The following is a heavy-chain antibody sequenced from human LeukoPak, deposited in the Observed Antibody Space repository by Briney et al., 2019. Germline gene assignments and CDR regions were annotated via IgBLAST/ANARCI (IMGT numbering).Heavy chain of an antibody. J-gene: IGHJ6*03. CDR1: GFTFSTFA. D-gene: IGHD1-26*01. CDR3: ARDPYSGRYGDYYYYYMDV. CDR2: ITGSGPYM. Sequence: GGSLRLSCAASGFTFSTFAMHWVRLSPGKGLEWVSSITGSGPYMLYADSVKGRFTISRDNAKNSLYLQMNSLRAEDTAVYYCARDPYSGRYGDYYYYYMDVWGKGTTVTISS. V-gene: IGHV3-21*01.